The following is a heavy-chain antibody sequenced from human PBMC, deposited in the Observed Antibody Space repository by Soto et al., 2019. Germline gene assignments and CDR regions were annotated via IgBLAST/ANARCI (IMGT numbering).Heavy chain of an antibody. J-gene: IGHJ6*02. CDR3: ARALQLDYLHGLDV. CDR1: GGTFNNHL. D-gene: IGHD2-21*01. CDR2: IIPMYGSA. V-gene: IGHV1-69*01. Sequence: QVHLVQSGPEVRKPGSSVRISCKASGGTFNNHLVTWVRQAPGQGLEWMGGIIPMYGSAHYAQKFQGRVLITAGESTGTAYMELSSLRSDDTATFFCARALQLDYLHGLDVWGQGTTITVSS.